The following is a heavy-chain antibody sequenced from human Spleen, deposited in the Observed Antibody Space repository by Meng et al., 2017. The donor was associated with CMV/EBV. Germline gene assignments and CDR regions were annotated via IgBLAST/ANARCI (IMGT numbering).Heavy chain of an antibody. Sequence: GESLKISCVASGFTFNGYGMHWVRQAPGKGLEWVALISYEGTNQYYADSVKGRFAISRDDSKNTLYLQMNSLRAEDTAVYYCAKARITGTTGYYYGMDVWGQGTTVTVSS. CDR3: AKARITGTTGYYYGMDV. J-gene: IGHJ6*02. CDR2: ISYEGTNQ. V-gene: IGHV3-30*12. D-gene: IGHD1-7*01. CDR1: GFTFNGYG.